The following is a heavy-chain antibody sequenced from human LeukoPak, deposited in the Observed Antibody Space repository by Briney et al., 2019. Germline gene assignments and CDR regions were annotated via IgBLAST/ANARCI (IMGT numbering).Heavy chain of an antibody. CDR2: INHSGST. J-gene: IGHJ2*01. V-gene: IGHV4-34*01. Sequence: SETLSLTCAVYGGSFSGYYWSWIRQPPGKGLEWIGEINHSGSTNYNPSLKSRVTISVDTSKNQFSLKLSSVTAADTAVYYCARGYCSGGSCYFGFGHPYWYFDLWGRGTLVTVSS. CDR1: GGSFSGYY. D-gene: IGHD2-15*01. CDR3: ARGYCSGGSCYFGFGHPYWYFDL.